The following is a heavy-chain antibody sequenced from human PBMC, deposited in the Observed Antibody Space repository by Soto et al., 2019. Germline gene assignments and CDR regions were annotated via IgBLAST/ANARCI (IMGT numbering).Heavy chain of an antibody. D-gene: IGHD2-21*01. CDR2: IIPILGIA. J-gene: IGHJ4*02. CDR1: GGTFSSYT. Sequence: ASVKVSCKASGGTFSSYTISWVRQAPGQGLEWMGRIIPILGIANYAQKFQGRVTITADKSTSTAYMELSSLRSEDTAVYYCARAAPKYCGGDCYFLDYWGQGTLVTVSS. CDR3: ARAAPKYCGGDCYFLDY. V-gene: IGHV1-69*02.